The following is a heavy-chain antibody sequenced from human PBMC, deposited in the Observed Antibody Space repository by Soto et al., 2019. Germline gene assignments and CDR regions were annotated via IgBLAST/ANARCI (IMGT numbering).Heavy chain of an antibody. CDR2: MNPANGNA. CDR3: ARAVGIAVTGLDL. V-gene: IGHV1-8*01. CDR1: GYNFISSN. J-gene: IGHJ5*02. Sequence: HEQLVQSGAEVKRPGASVKISCRASGYNFISSNINWVRQAAGQRPEWLGWMNPANGNAAFARHFQSRVTMTRDTSTDTAYMELGGLSSGDTAIYYCARAVGIAVTGLDLWGPGTLVSVS. D-gene: IGHD6-19*01.